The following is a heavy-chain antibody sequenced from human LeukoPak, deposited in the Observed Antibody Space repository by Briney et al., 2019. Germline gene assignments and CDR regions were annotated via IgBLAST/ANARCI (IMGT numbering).Heavy chain of an antibody. J-gene: IGHJ5*02. V-gene: IGHV3-11*04. CDR1: GFTFSDYS. CDR2: IISSGSTI. D-gene: IGHD2-15*01. Sequence: PGGPLKLSCAASGFTFSDYSMGWIRQAPGRGLGWVSYIISSGSTIYYADSVKGRFTISRDNAKNSLYLQMNSLRAEDTAVYYCARGPYCSGGSCYDWFDPWGQGTLVTVSS. CDR3: ARGPYCSGGSCYDWFDP.